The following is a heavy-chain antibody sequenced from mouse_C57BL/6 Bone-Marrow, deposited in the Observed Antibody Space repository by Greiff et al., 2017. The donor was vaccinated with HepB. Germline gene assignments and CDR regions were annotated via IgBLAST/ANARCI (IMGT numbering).Heavy chain of an antibody. CDR3: AREGDYYGDAMDY. CDR1: GYSITSGYY. Sequence: EVQLQQSGPGLVKPSQSLSLTCSVTGYSITSGYYWNWIRQFPGNKLEWMGYISYDGSNNYNPSLKNRISITRDTSKNQFFLKLNSVTTEDTATYYCAREGDYYGDAMDYWGQGTSVTVSS. J-gene: IGHJ4*01. V-gene: IGHV3-6*01. CDR2: ISYDGSN. D-gene: IGHD1-1*01.